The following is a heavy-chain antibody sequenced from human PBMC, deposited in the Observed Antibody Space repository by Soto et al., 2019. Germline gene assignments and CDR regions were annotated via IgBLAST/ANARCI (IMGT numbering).Heavy chain of an antibody. CDR1: GYTFTSYG. CDR2: ISAYNGNT. V-gene: IGHV1-18*01. CDR3: ARIIAVGGTRHSYYYYGMDV. Sequence: QVQLVQSGAEVKKPGASVKVSCKASGYTFTSYGISWVRQAPGQGLEWMGWISAYNGNTNYAQKLQGRVTMTTDTSTSTAYMELRSLRSDDTAVYYCARIIAVGGTRHSYYYYGMDVWGQGTTVTVSS. D-gene: IGHD6-19*01. J-gene: IGHJ6*02.